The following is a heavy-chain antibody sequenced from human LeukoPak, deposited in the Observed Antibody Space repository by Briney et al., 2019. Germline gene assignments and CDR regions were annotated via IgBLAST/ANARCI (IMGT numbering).Heavy chain of an antibody. J-gene: IGHJ5*02. V-gene: IGHV3-21*06. CDR3: ARGGNDYGDYHWFDP. CDR1: GFTFSSYA. Sequence: GSLRLSCAASGFTFSSYAMNWVRQAPGKGLEWVSTISGSGSDTYYADSVKGRFTISRDNAKNSLFLQMDGLRVDDTAVYYCARGGNDYGDYHWFDPWGQGTLVTVSS. D-gene: IGHD4-17*01. CDR2: ISGSGSDT.